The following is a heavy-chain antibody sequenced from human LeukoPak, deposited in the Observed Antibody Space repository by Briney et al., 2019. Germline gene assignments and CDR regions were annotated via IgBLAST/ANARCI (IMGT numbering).Heavy chain of an antibody. CDR1: GYTFTSYG. CDR3: ARGASGWYGPLFYFDY. V-gene: IGHV1-18*01. J-gene: IGHJ4*02. D-gene: IGHD6-19*01. CDR2: ISAYNGNT. Sequence: EASVKVSCKASGYTFTSYGISWVRQAPGQGLEWMGWISAYNGNTNYAQKLQGRVTMTTDTSTCTAYMELRSLRSDDTAVYYCARGASGWYGPLFYFDYWGQGTLVTVSS.